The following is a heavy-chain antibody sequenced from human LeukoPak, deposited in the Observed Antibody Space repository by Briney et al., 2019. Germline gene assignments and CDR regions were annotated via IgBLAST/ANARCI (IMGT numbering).Heavy chain of an antibody. CDR2: IYYSGST. Sequence: SETLSLTCTVSGGSISSGGYYWSWIRQHPGKGLEWIGYIYYSGSTYYNPSLKNRVTISVDTSKNQFSLKLSSVTAADTAVYYCARDTSITISAFDIWGQGTMVTVSS. CDR1: GGSISSGGYY. CDR3: ARDTSITISAFDI. V-gene: IGHV4-31*03. D-gene: IGHD3-10*01. J-gene: IGHJ3*02.